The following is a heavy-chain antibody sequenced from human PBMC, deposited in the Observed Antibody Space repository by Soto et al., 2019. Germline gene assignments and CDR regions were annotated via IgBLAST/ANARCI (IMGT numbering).Heavy chain of an antibody. J-gene: IGHJ4*02. D-gene: IGHD3-22*01. CDR1: GFTFSSYA. V-gene: IGHV3-23*01. CDR3: AKVASSGYLGCRYFDY. CDR2: ISGSGGST. Sequence: PGGSLRLSCAASGFTFSSYAMSWVRQAPGKGLEWVSAISGSGGSTYYADSVKGRFTISRDNSKNTLYLQMNSLRAEDTAVYYCAKVASSGYLGCRYFDYWGQGTLVTVSS.